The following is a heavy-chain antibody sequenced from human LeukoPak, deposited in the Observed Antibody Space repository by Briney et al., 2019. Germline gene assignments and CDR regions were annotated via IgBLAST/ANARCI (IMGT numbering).Heavy chain of an antibody. J-gene: IGHJ4*02. Sequence: GRSLRLSCAASGITFSSYGMHWARQAPGKGLEWVAVISYDGSNKYYADSVKGRFTISRDNSKNTLYLQMNSLRAEDTAVYYCAKGGLHIVVVTALDYWGQGTLVTVSS. CDR2: ISYDGSNK. CDR3: AKGGLHIVVVTALDY. CDR1: GITFSSYG. D-gene: IGHD2-21*02. V-gene: IGHV3-30*18.